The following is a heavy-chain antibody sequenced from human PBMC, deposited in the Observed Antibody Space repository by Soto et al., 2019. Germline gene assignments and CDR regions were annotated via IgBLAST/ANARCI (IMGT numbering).Heavy chain of an antibody. CDR1: GFTFSNYG. J-gene: IGHJ4*02. Sequence: VASVKVSCKASGFTFSNYGITWLRQVPGQGLEWMGWISAYNGNTVHAQEYQGRVTITADESTSTAYMELSSLRSEDTAVYYCARQETSNPYFDYWGQGTLVTVSS. V-gene: IGHV1-18*01. CDR3: ARQETSNPYFDY. CDR2: ISAYNGNT. D-gene: IGHD4-4*01.